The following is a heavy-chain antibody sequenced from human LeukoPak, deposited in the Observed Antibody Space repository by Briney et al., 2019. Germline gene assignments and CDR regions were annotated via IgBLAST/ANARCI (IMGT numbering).Heavy chain of an antibody. CDR2: ISWDGGTR. CDR3: AKDISTRGIAVADS. Sequence: PGESLRLSCAASGFTFGDYSLHWVRQRPGKGLEFVSFISWDGGTRFYSESVEGRFTISKDNSKNSLYLQMNSLRTDDTALYYCAKDISTRGIAVADSWGQGTLVTVSS. J-gene: IGHJ5*01. D-gene: IGHD6-13*01. V-gene: IGHV3-43*01. CDR1: GFTFGDYS.